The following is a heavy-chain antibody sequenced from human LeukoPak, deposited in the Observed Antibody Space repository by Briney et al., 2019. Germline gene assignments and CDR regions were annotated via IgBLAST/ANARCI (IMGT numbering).Heavy chain of an antibody. Sequence: LVKVSCKASGGTFSSYAISWVRQAPGQGLEWMGGIIPIFGTANYAQKFQGRVTITTDESTSTAYMELSSLRSEDTAVYYCASSISGGKRLYYYYMDVWGKGTTVTVSS. V-gene: IGHV1-69*05. CDR1: GGTFSSYA. CDR3: ASSISGGKRLYYYYMDV. J-gene: IGHJ6*03. CDR2: IIPIFGTA. D-gene: IGHD1-14*01.